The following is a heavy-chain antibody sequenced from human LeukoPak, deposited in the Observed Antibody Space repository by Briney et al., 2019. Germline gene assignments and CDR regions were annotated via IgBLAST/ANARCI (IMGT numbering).Heavy chain of an antibody. D-gene: IGHD3-9*01. V-gene: IGHV4-4*07. J-gene: IGHJ6*01. CDR1: GGSINNYY. Sequence: SETLSLTCTVSGGSINNYYWSWIRQPAGKGLEWIGRIYTRGSTNYNPSLKGRGSISVDTSKNQFSLKLRSVTAADTAVYYCARDSRYDSGLFDERMEGWGPGTTVTVSS. CDR3: ARDSRYDSGLFDERMEG. CDR2: IYTRGST.